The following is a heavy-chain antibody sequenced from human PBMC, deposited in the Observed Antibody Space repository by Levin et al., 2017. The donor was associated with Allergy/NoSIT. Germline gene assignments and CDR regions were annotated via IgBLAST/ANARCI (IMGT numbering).Heavy chain of an antibody. CDR2: FSGSDGST. Sequence: PGESLKISCAASGFTFSRFAMSWVRQAQGKGLEWVSVFSGSDGSTYYADSVKGRFTISRDTSKNTLYLQMNSLRAEDTAVYYCARGIADFDYWGQGTLVTVSS. V-gene: IGHV3-23*01. CDR1: GFTFSRFA. D-gene: IGHD6-13*01. J-gene: IGHJ4*02. CDR3: ARGIADFDY.